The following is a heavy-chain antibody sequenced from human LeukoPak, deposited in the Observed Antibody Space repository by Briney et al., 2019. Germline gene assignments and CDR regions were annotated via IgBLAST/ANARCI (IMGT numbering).Heavy chain of an antibody. Sequence: GGSLRLSCAASGFTFSSYSMNWVRQAPGKGLEWVSSISSSSSYIYYADSVKGRFTISRDNAKNSLYLQMNNLRAEDTAVYYCAKAPVHIVVVPTAKDYIMDVWGQGTTVTVSS. CDR1: GFTFSSYS. D-gene: IGHD2-2*01. CDR2: ISSSSSYI. J-gene: IGHJ6*02. V-gene: IGHV3-21*04. CDR3: AKAPVHIVVVPTAKDYIMDV.